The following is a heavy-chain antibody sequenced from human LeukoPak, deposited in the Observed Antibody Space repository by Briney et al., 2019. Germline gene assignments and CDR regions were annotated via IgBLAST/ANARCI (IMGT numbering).Heavy chain of an antibody. Sequence: GGSLRLSCAASGFTFSDYYMSWIRQAPGKGLEWVSYISSSSSYTNYADSVKGRFTISRDNAKNSLYLQMNRLRAEDTAVYYCARVSYGSGSYYNVWGQGTLVTVSS. D-gene: IGHD3-10*01. CDR3: ARVSYGSGSYYNV. J-gene: IGHJ4*02. CDR1: GFTFSDYY. CDR2: ISSSSSYT. V-gene: IGHV3-11*05.